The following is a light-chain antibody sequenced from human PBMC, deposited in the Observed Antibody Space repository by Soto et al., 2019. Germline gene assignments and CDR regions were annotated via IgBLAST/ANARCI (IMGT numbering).Light chain of an antibody. Sequence: QSVLTQPASVSGSPGQSITISCTGTSSDVGGYNYVSWYQQHPGKAPKLMIYEVSNRPSGVSNRFSVSKSGNTASLTISGLQAEDVADYYCSSYTSSSSPYVFGTGTKLTVL. CDR1: SSDVGGYNY. CDR2: EVS. J-gene: IGLJ1*01. V-gene: IGLV2-14*01. CDR3: SSYTSSSSPYV.